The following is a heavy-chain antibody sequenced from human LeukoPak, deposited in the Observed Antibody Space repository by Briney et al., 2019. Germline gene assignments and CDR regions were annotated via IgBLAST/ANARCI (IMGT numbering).Heavy chain of an antibody. V-gene: IGHV4-61*02. CDR1: GGSISSGFYY. CDR3: AREHPRGEVDDFDY. Sequence: SESLSLTCTVSGGSISSGFYYWSWIRQPAGKGLEWIGRIYTSGSTNYNPSLKSRISISVDTSKNQFSLKLTSVTAADTAVYYCAREHPRGEVDDFDYWGQGTLVTVSS. CDR2: IYTSGST. D-gene: IGHD3-16*01. J-gene: IGHJ4*02.